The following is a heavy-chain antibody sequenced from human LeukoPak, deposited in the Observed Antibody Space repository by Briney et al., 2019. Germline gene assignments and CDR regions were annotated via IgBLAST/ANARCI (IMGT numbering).Heavy chain of an antibody. J-gene: IGHJ6*02. CDR3: ARGSGYSYYYYYGMDV. D-gene: IGHD3-22*01. CDR1: GGSISSGGYY. V-gene: IGHV4-31*03. CDR2: IYYSGST. Sequence: SQTLSLTCTVSGGSISSGGYYWSWIRQHPEKGLEWIGYIYYSGSTYYNPSLKSRVTISVDTSKNQFSLKLSSVTAADTAVYYCARGSGYSYYYYYGMDVWGQGTTVTVSS.